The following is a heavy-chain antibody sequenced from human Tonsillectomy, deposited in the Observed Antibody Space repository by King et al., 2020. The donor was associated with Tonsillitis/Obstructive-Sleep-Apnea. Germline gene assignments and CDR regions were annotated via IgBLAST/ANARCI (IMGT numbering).Heavy chain of an antibody. V-gene: IGHV3-53*01. J-gene: IGHJ5*02. CDR3: ARASRGAATNWFDP. D-gene: IGHD2-15*01. CDR2: IYSGVST. CDR1: GFTVSSNY. Sequence: GQLVQSGGDLIQPGGSLRLSCAASGFTVSSNYMSWVRQAPGKGLEWVSVIYSGVSTHYADSVKGRFTISRDNAKNTLYLQMNSRRGEDAAVYYCARASRGAATNWFDPWGQGTLVTVSS.